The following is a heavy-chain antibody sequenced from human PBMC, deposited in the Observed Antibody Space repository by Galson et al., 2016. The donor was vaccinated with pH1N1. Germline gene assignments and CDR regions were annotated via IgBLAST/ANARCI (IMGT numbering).Heavy chain of an antibody. Sequence: SVKVSCKASRDTFSSYVFNWVRQAPGHGLEWMGGIIPIFDTSDYAQKFQGRVTITADKSTSTAYMELNSLRSEDTAGYHCARNMHLYCSSASCRVYYFDSWGQGTLVTVSS. CDR2: IIPIFDTS. V-gene: IGHV1-69*06. D-gene: IGHD2-2*01. CDR1: RDTFSSYV. J-gene: IGHJ4*02. CDR3: ARNMHLYCSSASCRVYYFDS.